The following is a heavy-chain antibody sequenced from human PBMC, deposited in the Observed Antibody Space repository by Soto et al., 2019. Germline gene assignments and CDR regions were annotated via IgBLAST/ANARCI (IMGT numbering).Heavy chain of an antibody. V-gene: IGHV4-39*02. CDR3: ARRGSGHTFDY. D-gene: IGHD3-10*01. CDR2: IYEAGTT. Sequence: QLRLQESGPGLVKPSETLSLTCAVSGASISRTGFHWGWIRQPPGQGLEWIGSIYEAGTTFYNSSIQGRVTISADTSKNHFSLQLDSVTAADTAVYYCARRGSGHTFDYWGQGTLVIVS. CDR1: GASISRTGFH. J-gene: IGHJ4*02.